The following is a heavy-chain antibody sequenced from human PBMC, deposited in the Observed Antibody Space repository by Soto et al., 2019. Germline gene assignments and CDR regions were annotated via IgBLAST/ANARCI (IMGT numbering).Heavy chain of an antibody. CDR1: GYTFTGYY. CDR3: ARDFNYDILTGYYFWFDP. J-gene: IGHJ5*02. D-gene: IGHD3-9*01. V-gene: IGHV1-2*02. Sequence: GASVKVSCKASGYTFTGYYMHWVRQAPGQGLEWMGWINPNSGGTNYAQKFQGRVTMTTDTSTSTAYMELRSLRSDDTAVYYCARDFNYDILTGYYFWFDPWGQGTLVTVSS. CDR2: INPNSGGT.